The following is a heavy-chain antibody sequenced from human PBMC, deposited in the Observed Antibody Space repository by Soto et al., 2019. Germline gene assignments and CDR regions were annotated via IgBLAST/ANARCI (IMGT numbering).Heavy chain of an antibody. Sequence: GGSLRLSCAASGFTFSSYAMSWVRQAPGKGLEWVSAISGSGGSTYYADSVKGRFTISRDNSKNTLYLQMNSLRAEDTAVYYCAKGNRITIFGVVPDAFDIWGQGTMVTVSS. D-gene: IGHD3-3*01. J-gene: IGHJ3*02. V-gene: IGHV3-23*01. CDR3: AKGNRITIFGVVPDAFDI. CDR2: ISGSGGST. CDR1: GFTFSSYA.